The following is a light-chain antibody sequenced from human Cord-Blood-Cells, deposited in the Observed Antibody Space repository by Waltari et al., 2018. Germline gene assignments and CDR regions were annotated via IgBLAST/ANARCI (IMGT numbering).Light chain of an antibody. CDR1: QSVSSSY. CDR2: GAS. V-gene: IGKV3-20*01. CDR3: QQYGSSLFT. J-gene: IGKJ3*01. Sequence: EIVLTQSPGTLSLSPGERATLSCRASQSVSSSYLAWYHQKTGQAPRLLIYGASSRATGIPDRFSGSGSGTDFTLTISRLEPEDFAVYYCQQYGSSLFTFGPGTKVDIK.